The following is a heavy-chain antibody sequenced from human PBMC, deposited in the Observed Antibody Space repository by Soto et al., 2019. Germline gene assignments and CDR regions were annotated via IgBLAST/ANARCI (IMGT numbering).Heavy chain of an antibody. CDR3: SRSAQGWTPFDY. V-gene: IGHV4-34*01. J-gene: IGHJ4*02. Sequence: SETLSLTCAVYGGSFSGYKWSWVRQAPGKGLEWIGEINHSGSTKNSPSLESRVTISVDASKNQFSLKLTSMTAAATAVYYCSRSAQGWTPFDYWGQGTLVTVSS. CDR2: INHSGST. CDR1: GGSFSGYK.